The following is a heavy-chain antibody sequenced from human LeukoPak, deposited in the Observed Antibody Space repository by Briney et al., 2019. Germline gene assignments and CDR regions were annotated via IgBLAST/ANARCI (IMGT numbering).Heavy chain of an antibody. CDR3: ARVFSGNSDDYYYGMDV. Sequence: ASVKVSCKASGYTFTSYYMHWVRQAPGQGLEWMGIINPSGGSTSHAQKFQGSVTMTRDTSTSTVYMELSSLRSEDTAVYYCARVFSGNSDDYYYGMDVWGQGTTVTVSS. D-gene: IGHD4-23*01. J-gene: IGHJ6*02. CDR2: INPSGGST. V-gene: IGHV1-46*01. CDR1: GYTFTSYY.